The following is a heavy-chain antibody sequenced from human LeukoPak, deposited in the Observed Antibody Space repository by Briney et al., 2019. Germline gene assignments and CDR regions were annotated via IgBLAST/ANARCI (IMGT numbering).Heavy chain of an antibody. CDR2: TYYRSKWYN. Sequence: SQTLSLTRAISGDSVSSNSAAWNWIRQSPSRGLEWLGRTYYRSKWYNDYAVSVKSRITINPDTSKNQFSLQLNSVTPEDTAVYYCARASTPRIAARLLADAFDIWGQGTMVTVSS. V-gene: IGHV6-1*01. CDR1: GDSVSSNSAA. J-gene: IGHJ3*02. CDR3: ARASTPRIAARLLADAFDI. D-gene: IGHD6-6*01.